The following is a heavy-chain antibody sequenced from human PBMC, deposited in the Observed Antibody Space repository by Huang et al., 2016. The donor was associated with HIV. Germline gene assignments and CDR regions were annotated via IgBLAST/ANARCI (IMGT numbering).Heavy chain of an antibody. Sequence: DVQLVESGGGLVKPGGSLRLSCAASGFSFDSFAMHWVRQAPGKGLEWVASITASSSFKDYAVSLTGRVTVSRDNAKNSLYLQMNSLRPEDTAVYYCVRENYGSGSTLHWFDPWGQGTLVTVSS. CDR3: VRENYGSGSTLHWFDP. CDR2: ITASSSFK. J-gene: IGHJ5*02. D-gene: IGHD3-10*01. V-gene: IGHV3-21*01. CDR1: GFSFDSFA.